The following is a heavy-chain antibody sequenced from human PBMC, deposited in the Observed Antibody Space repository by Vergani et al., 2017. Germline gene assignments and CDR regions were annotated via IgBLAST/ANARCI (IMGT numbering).Heavy chain of an antibody. Sequence: QVQLVESGGGVVQRGGSLRLSCATPGFTLSNYDMQWIRQGPGKGLEFGAFIQFDGSNQYYADSVKGRFTLSRDFYKNTLYLQMNSLGTEDTATYYCAKHFRGWGIDYWGQGTQVIVSS. J-gene: IGHJ4*02. CDR1: GFTLSNYD. CDR3: AKHFRGWGIDY. CDR2: IQFDGSNQ. V-gene: IGHV3-30*02. D-gene: IGHD3-16*01.